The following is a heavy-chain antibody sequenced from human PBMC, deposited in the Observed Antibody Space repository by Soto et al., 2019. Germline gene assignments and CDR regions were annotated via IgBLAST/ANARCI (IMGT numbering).Heavy chain of an antibody. Sequence: GASVKVSCKASGYTFTSYGISWVRQAPGQGLEWMGWISAYNGNTNYAQKLQGRVTMTTDTSTSTAYMELRSLRSDDTAVYYCARGAPPRDVVVPAARDYYYYYMDVWGKGTTVTVSS. J-gene: IGHJ6*03. CDR2: ISAYNGNT. D-gene: IGHD2-2*01. V-gene: IGHV1-18*01. CDR1: GYTFTSYG. CDR3: ARGAPPRDVVVPAARDYYYYYMDV.